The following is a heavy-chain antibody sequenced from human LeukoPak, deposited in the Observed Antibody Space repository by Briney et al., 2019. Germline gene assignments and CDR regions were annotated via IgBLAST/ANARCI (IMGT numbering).Heavy chain of an antibody. D-gene: IGHD6-6*01. CDR1: GFTFSSYA. CDR2: ISYDGSNK. J-gene: IGHJ6*03. V-gene: IGHV3-30*01. CDR3: ARRFRSSIAARGGSPSGMYYYYYYMDV. Sequence: PGRSLRLSCAASGFTFSSYAMHWVRQAPGKGLEWVAVISYDGSNKYYADSVKGRFTISRDNSKNTLYLQMNSLRAEDTAVYYCARRFRSSIAARGGSPSGMYYYYYYMDVWGKGTTVTVYS.